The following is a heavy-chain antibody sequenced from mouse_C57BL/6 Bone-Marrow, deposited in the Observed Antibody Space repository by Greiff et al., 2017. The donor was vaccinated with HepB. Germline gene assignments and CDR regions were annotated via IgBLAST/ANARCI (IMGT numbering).Heavy chain of an antibody. CDR3: ARLVANWDYFDY. D-gene: IGHD1-1*02. CDR1: GYTFTSYW. CDR2: IDPISGGT. Sequence: QVQLQQPGAELVKPGASVKLSCKASGYTFTSYWMHWVKQRPGRGLEWIGRIDPISGGTKYNEKFKSKATLTVDKPSSTAYMQLSSLTSEDSAVYYCARLVANWDYFDYWAKAPLSQSPQ. J-gene: IGHJ2*01. V-gene: IGHV1-72*01.